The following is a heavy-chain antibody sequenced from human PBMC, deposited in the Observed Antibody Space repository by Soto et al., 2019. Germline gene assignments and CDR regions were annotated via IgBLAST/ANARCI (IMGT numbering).Heavy chain of an antibody. CDR2: ISYDGSNK. CDR1: GFTFSSYA. J-gene: IGHJ6*02. CDR3: AREDDYGDYEREGDYYYYYGMDV. D-gene: IGHD4-17*01. V-gene: IGHV3-30-3*01. Sequence: GGSLRLSCAASGFTFSSYAMHWVRQAPGKGLEWVAVISYDGSNKYYADSVKGRFTISRDNSKNTLYLQMNSLRAEDTAVYYCAREDDYGDYEREGDYYYYYGMDVWGQGTTVTVSS.